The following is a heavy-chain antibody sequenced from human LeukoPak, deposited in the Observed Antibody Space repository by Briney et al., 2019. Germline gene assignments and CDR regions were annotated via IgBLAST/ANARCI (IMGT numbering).Heavy chain of an antibody. CDR1: GFTFSSYW. Sequence: GGSLRLSCAASGFTFSSYWMSWVRQAPGKGLEWVANIKQDGSEKYYVDSVKGRFTISRDNAKNSLYLQMNSLRAEDTAVYYCAKASAVATTGWYYFDYWGQGTLVTVSS. CDR2: IKQDGSEK. J-gene: IGHJ4*02. CDR3: AKASAVATTGWYYFDY. D-gene: IGHD5-12*01. V-gene: IGHV3-7*01.